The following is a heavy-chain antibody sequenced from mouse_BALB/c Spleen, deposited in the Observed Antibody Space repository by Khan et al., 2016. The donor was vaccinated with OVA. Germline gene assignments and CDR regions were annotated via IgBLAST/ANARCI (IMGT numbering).Heavy chain of an antibody. CDR2: ISPGSGDT. D-gene: IGHD1-2*01. CDR3: ARRNYFGYTFAY. CDR1: GYTFTDYY. Sequence: QVQLQQSGAELARPGASVKLSCKASGYTFTDYYINWVKQRTGQGLEWIGEISPGSGDTYSNEQFKGQATLTADQSSSTVYMQLSSLTAEASAGYFCARRNYFGYTFAYWGQGTLVTVSA. J-gene: IGHJ3*01. V-gene: IGHV1-77*01.